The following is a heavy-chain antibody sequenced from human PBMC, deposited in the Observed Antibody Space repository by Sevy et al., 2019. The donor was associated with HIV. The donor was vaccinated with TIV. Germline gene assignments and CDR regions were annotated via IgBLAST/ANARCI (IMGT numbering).Heavy chain of an antibody. CDR2: IKSKTDGGTT. V-gene: IGHV3-15*01. D-gene: IGHD1-26*01. Sequence: GGSLRLSCAASGFTFSNAWMSWVRQAPGKGLEWVGRIKSKTDGGTTDYAAPVKGRFTISRDDSKNTLYLQMNSLKTEDTAVYYCTTSGVDLRYSGIPAAFDIWGQGTMVTVSS. CDR1: GFTFSNAW. J-gene: IGHJ3*02. CDR3: TTSGVDLRYSGIPAAFDI.